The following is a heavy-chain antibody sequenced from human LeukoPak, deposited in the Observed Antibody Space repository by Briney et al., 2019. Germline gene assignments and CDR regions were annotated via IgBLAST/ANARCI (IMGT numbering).Heavy chain of an antibody. D-gene: IGHD6-13*01. V-gene: IGHV3-74*01. CDR1: GFTFSSYW. Sequence: GGSLRLSCAASGFTFSSYWMHRVRQAPGKGLVWVSRINSDGSSTSYADSVKGRFTISRDNAKNTLYLQMNSLRAEDTAVYYCARANHYSSSWYSPSVYNWFDPWGQGTLVTVSS. CDR2: INSDGSST. J-gene: IGHJ5*02. CDR3: ARANHYSSSWYSPSVYNWFDP.